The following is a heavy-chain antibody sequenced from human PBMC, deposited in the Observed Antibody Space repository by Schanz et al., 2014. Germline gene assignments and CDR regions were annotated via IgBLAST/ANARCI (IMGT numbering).Heavy chain of an antibody. CDR2: IYSDGST. CDR3: ARDPGGTKTHGL. CDR1: GFTVSNNY. V-gene: IGHV3-66*01. Sequence: MHLAESGGGVVRPGRSLRLSCAASGFTVSNNYMSWVRQAPGKGLECVSIIYSDGSTYYVDSVKGRFIISRDNSKNTVYLQMNSLRAEDTAVYYCARDPGGTKTHGLWGQGTLVTVSS. J-gene: IGHJ4*02. D-gene: IGHD2-15*01.